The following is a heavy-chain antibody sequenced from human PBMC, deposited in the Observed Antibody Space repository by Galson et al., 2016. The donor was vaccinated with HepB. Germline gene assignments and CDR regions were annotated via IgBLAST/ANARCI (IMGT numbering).Heavy chain of an antibody. D-gene: IGHD3-9*01. V-gene: IGHV4-39*01. J-gene: IGHJ2*01. Sequence: SETLSLTCTVSGGFISSSSYYWGWIRQPPGKGLEWIGNIYYSGRTYSHPSLQSRFTMSVDTSNNQFSLTLSSLTAADTAAYYCARTVLRYFDLLPLFYFDLWGRGTLLAVSS. CDR1: GGFISSSSYY. CDR3: ARTVLRYFDLLPLFYFDL. CDR2: IYYSGRT.